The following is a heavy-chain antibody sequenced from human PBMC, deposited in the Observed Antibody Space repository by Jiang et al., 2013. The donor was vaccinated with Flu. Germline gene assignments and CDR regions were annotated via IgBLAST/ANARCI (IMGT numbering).Heavy chain of an antibody. V-gene: IGHV3-11*01. J-gene: IGHJ4*02. D-gene: IGHD1-14*01. Sequence: EWVSYISSSGSTIYYADSVKGRFTISRDNAKNSLYLQMNSLRAEDTAVYYCARDWLRPDPATPFDYWGQGTLVTVSS. CDR2: ISSSGSTI. CDR3: ARDWLRPDPATPFDY.